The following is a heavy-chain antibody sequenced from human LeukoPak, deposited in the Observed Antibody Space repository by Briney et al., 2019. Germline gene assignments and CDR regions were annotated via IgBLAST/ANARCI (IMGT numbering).Heavy chain of an antibody. V-gene: IGHV3-23*01. CDR2: ISGSGGST. D-gene: IGHD2-15*01. CDR1: GFTFSSYA. Sequence: GGSLRLSCAASGFTFSSYAMGWVRQAPGKGLEWVSAISGSGGSTYYADSVKGRFTISRDNSKNTLYLQMNSLRAEDTAVYYCASGSLGYCSGGSCYSVGYYFDYWGQGTLVTVSS. J-gene: IGHJ4*02. CDR3: ASGSLGYCSGGSCYSVGYYFDY.